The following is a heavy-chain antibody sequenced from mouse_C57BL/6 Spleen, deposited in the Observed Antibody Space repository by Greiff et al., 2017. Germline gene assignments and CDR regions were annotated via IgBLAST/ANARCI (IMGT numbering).Heavy chain of an antibody. CDR3: ARHYGSSGYYAMDY. D-gene: IGHD1-1*01. Sequence: EVQLQQSGPVLVKPGASVKMSCKASGYTFTDYYMNWVKQSHGKSLEWIGVINPYNGGTSYNQKFKGKATLTVDKSSSTAYMELNSLTSEDSAVYYCARHYGSSGYYAMDYWGQGTSVTVSS. J-gene: IGHJ4*01. V-gene: IGHV1-19*01. CDR1: GYTFTDYY. CDR2: INPYNGGT.